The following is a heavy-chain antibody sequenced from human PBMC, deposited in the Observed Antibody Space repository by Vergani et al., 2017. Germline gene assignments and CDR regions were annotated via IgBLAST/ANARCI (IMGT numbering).Heavy chain of an antibody. J-gene: IGHJ4*02. Sequence: QVQLVQSGAEVKKPGSSVKVSCKASGDTFSRYTIKWVRQAPGQGLEWMGGIIPIFGTANYAQKFQDRVTITADESTSTVYMELSSLRSEDTAVYYCATVGYYGSGSEYYFDYWGQGTLVTVSS. D-gene: IGHD3-10*01. CDR2: IIPIFGTA. V-gene: IGHV1-69*12. CDR1: GDTFSRYT. CDR3: ATVGYYGSGSEYYFDY.